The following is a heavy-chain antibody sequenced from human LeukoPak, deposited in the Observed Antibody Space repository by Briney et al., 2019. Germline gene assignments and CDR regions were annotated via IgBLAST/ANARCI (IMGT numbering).Heavy chain of an antibody. CDR1: GYSISSGYY. D-gene: IGHD6-13*01. Sequence: PSETLSLTCTVSGYSISSGYYWGWIRPPPGKGLEWIGSFYHSGSTYYNPSLKSRITISVDTSKNQFSLKLSSVTAADTAVYYCALQRIAAAGTPFDYWGQGTLVTVSS. CDR2: FYHSGST. CDR3: ALQRIAAAGTPFDY. V-gene: IGHV4-38-2*02. J-gene: IGHJ4*02.